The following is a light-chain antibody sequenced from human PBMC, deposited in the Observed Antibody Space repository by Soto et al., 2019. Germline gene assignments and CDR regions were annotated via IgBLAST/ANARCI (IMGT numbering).Light chain of an antibody. Sequence: QSALTQPASVSGSPGQSITISCTGTSSDVGGYNYVSWYQQHPGKAPKLMIYEVSNRPSRVSNRFSGSKSGNTASLTISGLQAEDEADYYCSSYTSSSTLEGVFGTGTKLTVL. CDR2: EVS. CDR3: SSYTSSSTLEGV. J-gene: IGLJ1*01. V-gene: IGLV2-14*01. CDR1: SSDVGGYNY.